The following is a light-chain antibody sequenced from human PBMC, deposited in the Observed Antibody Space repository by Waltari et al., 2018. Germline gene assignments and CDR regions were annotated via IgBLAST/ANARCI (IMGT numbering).Light chain of an antibody. CDR2: HAS. V-gene: IGKV3-20*01. CDR3: QQYVSLPAT. Sequence: EIVLTQSPGTLPLSPGERATLSCRASQSVSKYVDWYQQKPGQAPRLLIYHASTRAAGIPDRFSGSGYGTDFSLTISRLEAEVFAVYYCQQYVSLPATFGEGTKVEIK. CDR1: QSVSKY. J-gene: IGKJ1*01.